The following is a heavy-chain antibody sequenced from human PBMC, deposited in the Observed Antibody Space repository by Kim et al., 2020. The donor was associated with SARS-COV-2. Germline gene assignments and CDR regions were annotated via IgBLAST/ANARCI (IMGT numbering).Heavy chain of an antibody. CDR1: GFTFSSYG. V-gene: IGHV3-33*01. CDR2: IRYDGSNK. Sequence: GGSLRLSCVASGFTFSSYGMHWVRQAPGKGLEWVAVIRYDGSNKYYVDSVKGRFTISRDNSKNTLYLQMNSLRAEDTAVYYCARDHTIVEWELGSWGQRTLGTVSS. D-gene: IGHD1-26*01. J-gene: IGHJ4*02. CDR3: ARDHTIVEWELGS.